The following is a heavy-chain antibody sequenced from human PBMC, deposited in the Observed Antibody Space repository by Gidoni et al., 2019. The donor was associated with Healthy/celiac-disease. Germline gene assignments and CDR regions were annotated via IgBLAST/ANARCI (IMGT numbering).Heavy chain of an antibody. CDR1: GGSISSSSYY. D-gene: IGHD3-16*02. CDR2: IYYSGST. CDR3: ARHFFVGGPKLTFGGVIVSPSFDY. J-gene: IGHJ4*02. V-gene: IGHV4-39*01. Sequence: QLQLQESGPGLVKPSETLSLTCTVSGGSISSSSYYWGWIRQPPGKGLEWIGSIYYSGSTYYNPSLKSRVTISVDTSKNQFSLKLSSVTAADTAVYYCARHFFVGGPKLTFGGVIVSPSFDYWGQGTLVTVSS.